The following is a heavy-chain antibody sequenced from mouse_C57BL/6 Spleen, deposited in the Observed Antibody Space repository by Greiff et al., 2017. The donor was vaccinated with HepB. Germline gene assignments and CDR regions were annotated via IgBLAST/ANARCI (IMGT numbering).Heavy chain of an antibody. Sequence: QVQLQQPGAELVMPGASVKLSCKASGYTFTSYWMHWVKQRPGQGLEWIGEIDPSDSYTNYNQKFKGKSTLTVDKSSSTAYMQLSSLTSEDSAVYYCARLRGQREGYFDVWGTGTTVTVSS. J-gene: IGHJ1*03. CDR1: GYTFTSYW. CDR3: ARLRGQREGYFDV. D-gene: IGHD6-1*01. CDR2: IDPSDSYT. V-gene: IGHV1-69*01.